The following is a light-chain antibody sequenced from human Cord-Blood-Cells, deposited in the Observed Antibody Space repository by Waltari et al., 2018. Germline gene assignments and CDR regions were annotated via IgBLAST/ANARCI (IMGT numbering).Light chain of an antibody. CDR2: KAS. CDR3: QQYNSYST. J-gene: IGKJ1*01. Sequence: DIQMTQSPSTLSASVGDRVTITCRAIQSISSWLAWYQQKPGKAPKVLIDKASSLESGVPSRFSGSGSGTEFTLTISSLQPDDFATYYCQQYNSYSTFGQGTKVEIK. V-gene: IGKV1-5*03. CDR1: QSISSW.